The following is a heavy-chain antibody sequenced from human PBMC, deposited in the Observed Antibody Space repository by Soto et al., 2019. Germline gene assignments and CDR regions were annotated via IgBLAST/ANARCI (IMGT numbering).Heavy chain of an antibody. D-gene: IGHD3-10*01. V-gene: IGHV4-39*01. CDR2: IYYSGST. J-gene: IGHJ6*02. Sequence: SETLSLTCTVSGGSISSSSYYWGWIRQPPGKGLEWIGSIYYSGSTYYNPSLKSRVTISVDTSKNQFSLKLSSVTAADTAVYYCASHYGSGSYYYYYCYGMDVWGQGTTVTVSS. CDR1: GGSISSSSYY. CDR3: ASHYGSGSYYYYYCYGMDV.